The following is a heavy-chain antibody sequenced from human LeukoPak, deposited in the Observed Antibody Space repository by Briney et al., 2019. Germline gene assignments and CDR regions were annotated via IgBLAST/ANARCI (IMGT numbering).Heavy chain of an antibody. Sequence: PGGSLRLSCAASGFTVSSNYMSWIRQAPGKGLEWVSYISSSGSTIYYADSVKGRFTISRDNAKNSLYLQMNSLRAEDTAVYYCARDNWNYDAFDIWGQGTMVTVSS. CDR1: GFTVSSNY. CDR2: ISSSGSTI. J-gene: IGHJ3*02. CDR3: ARDNWNYDAFDI. D-gene: IGHD1-7*01. V-gene: IGHV3-11*01.